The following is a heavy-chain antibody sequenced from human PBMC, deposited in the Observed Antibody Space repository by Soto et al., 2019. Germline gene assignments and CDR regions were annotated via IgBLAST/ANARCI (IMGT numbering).Heavy chain of an antibody. Sequence: PSETLSLTCAVYGGSFSGYYWSWIRQPPGKGLEWIGEINHSGSTNYNPSLKSRVTISVDTSKNQFSLKLSSVTAADTAVYYCARLIAVAGGLDYCGQGTLVTLSS. CDR3: ARLIAVAGGLDY. CDR2: INHSGST. J-gene: IGHJ4*02. D-gene: IGHD6-19*01. V-gene: IGHV4-34*01. CDR1: GGSFSGYY.